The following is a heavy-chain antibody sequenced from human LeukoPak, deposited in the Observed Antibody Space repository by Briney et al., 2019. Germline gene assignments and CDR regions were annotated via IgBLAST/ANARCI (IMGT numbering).Heavy chain of an antibody. V-gene: IGHV4-59*01. CDR1: GGSISSYY. D-gene: IGHD3-22*01. CDR3: ARGGSGYSYYFDY. Sequence: SETLSLTCTVSGGSISSYYWNWIRQPPGKGLEWIGYIYYRGSTNYNPSLKSRVTISVDKSKNQFSLKLSSVTAADTAVYYCARGGSGYSYYFDYWGQGTLVTVSS. J-gene: IGHJ4*02. CDR2: IYYRGST.